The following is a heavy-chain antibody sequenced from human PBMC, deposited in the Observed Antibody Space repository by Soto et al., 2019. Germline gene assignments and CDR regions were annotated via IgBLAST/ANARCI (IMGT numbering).Heavy chain of an antibody. V-gene: IGHV4-31*03. CDR2: IYYSGST. Sequence: SETLSLTCTVSGGSISSGGYYWSWIRQHPGKGLEWIGYIYYSGSTYYNPSLKSRVTISVDTSKNQFSLKLSSVTAADTAVYYCARYRWLANYYYYVMDVRGQGTTVTVSS. D-gene: IGHD3-16*02. J-gene: IGHJ6*02. CDR1: GGSISSGGYY. CDR3: ARYRWLANYYYYVMDV.